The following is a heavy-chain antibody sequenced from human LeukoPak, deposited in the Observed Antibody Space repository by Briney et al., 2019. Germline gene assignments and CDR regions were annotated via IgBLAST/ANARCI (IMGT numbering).Heavy chain of an antibody. CDR1: GGSFSGYY. V-gene: IGHV4-34*01. J-gene: IGHJ4*02. Sequence: SETLSLTCAVYGGSFSGYYWSWIRQPPGKGLEWIGEINHSGSTNYNPSLKSRVTISVDTSKNQFSLKLSSVTAADTAVYYCAREGGLRYFDWLFDYFDYWGQGTLVTVS. D-gene: IGHD3-9*01. CDR2: INHSGST. CDR3: AREGGLRYFDWLFDYFDY.